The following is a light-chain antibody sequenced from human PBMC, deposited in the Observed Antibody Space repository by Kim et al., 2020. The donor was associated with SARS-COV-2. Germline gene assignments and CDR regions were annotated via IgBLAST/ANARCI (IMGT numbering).Light chain of an antibody. J-gene: IGLJ2*01. Sequence: GRTARIPCGKNGVGIQNVHWYQQKPGQAPVLVIYYDTDRPSGIPERFSGSNSGNTATLTISRVEAGDEADYYCQVWDTGSDHPIFGGGTKVTVL. CDR2: YDT. CDR1: GVGIQN. V-gene: IGLV3-21*04. CDR3: QVWDTGSDHPI.